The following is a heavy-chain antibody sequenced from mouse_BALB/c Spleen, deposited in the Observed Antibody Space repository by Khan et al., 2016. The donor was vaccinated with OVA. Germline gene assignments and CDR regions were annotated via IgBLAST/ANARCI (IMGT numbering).Heavy chain of an antibody. D-gene: IGHD2-1*01. CDR1: GFNIEDYY. CDR2: IDPENGDT. CDR3: ARRGYGNYWFAY. J-gene: IGHJ3*01. V-gene: IGHV14-1*02. Sequence: VQLKQSGAELVRPGALVKLSCKASGFNIEDYYMNWVKQRPEQGLDWIGWIDPENGDTIYDPKFQGKASITADTSSNTAYLQLSSLTSEDTAVYYCARRGYGNYWFAYWGQGTLVTVSA.